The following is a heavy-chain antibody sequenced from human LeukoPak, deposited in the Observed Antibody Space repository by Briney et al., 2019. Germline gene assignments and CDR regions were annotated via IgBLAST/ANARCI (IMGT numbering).Heavy chain of an antibody. CDR3: ARDSSGYS. CDR2: VSGRGDST. D-gene: IGHD3-22*01. V-gene: IGHV3-23*01. CDR1: GFTFSNYA. Sequence: GGSLRPSCAGSGFTFSNYAMSWVRQAPGKGLEWLSSVSGRGDSTYYADSVKGRFTISRDNSKNTLYLQMNSLRAEDTAVYYCARDSSGYSWGQGTLVTVSS. J-gene: IGHJ4*02.